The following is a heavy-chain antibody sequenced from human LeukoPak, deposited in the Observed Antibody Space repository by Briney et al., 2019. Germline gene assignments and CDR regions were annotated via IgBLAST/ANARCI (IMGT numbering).Heavy chain of an antibody. J-gene: IGHJ4*02. V-gene: IGHV4-34*01. CDR1: GGSFSGYY. CDR3: ARDHESHPRSFNY. Sequence: SETLSLTCAVYGGSFSGYYWSWIRQPPGKGLEWIGEINHSGSTNYNPSLKSRVTISVDTSKNQFSLQLNSVTPEDTAVYYCARDHESHPRSFNYWGQGTLVTVSS. CDR2: INHSGST.